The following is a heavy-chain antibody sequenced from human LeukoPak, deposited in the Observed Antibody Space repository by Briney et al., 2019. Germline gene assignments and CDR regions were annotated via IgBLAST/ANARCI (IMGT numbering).Heavy chain of an antibody. D-gene: IGHD3-3*01. V-gene: IGHV4-59*01. CDR2: IYYSGST. Sequence: PSETLSLTCTVSGGSISSYYWSWIRQPPGKGLEWIGYIYYSGSTNYNPSLKSRVTISVDTSKNQFSLKVSSVTAADTAVYYCASGGSRPSYYDIWSGLDYWGQGTLVTVSS. CDR3: ASGGSRPSYYDIWSGLDY. CDR1: GGSISSYY. J-gene: IGHJ4*02.